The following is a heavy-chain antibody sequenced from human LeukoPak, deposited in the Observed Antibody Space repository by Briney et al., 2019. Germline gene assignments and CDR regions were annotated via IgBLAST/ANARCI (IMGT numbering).Heavy chain of an antibody. Sequence: GSLRLSCAASGLTFSSYAMSWVRQAPGKGLEWVSGISGNGGGTYYADSVKGRFTISRDSSKTTLYLQMNSLRAEDTAVYYCAKINSRDGYDYDSFDYWGQGTLVTVSS. CDR1: GLTFSSYA. J-gene: IGHJ4*02. CDR3: AKINSRDGYDYDSFDY. CDR2: ISGNGGGT. V-gene: IGHV3-23*01. D-gene: IGHD5-24*01.